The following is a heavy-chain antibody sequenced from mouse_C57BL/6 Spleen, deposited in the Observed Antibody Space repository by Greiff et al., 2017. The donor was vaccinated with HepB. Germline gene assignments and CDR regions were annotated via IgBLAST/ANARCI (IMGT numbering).Heavy chain of an antibody. CDR1: GYTFTDYY. D-gene: IGHD1-1*01. V-gene: IGHV1-76*01. Sequence: QVHVKQSGAELVRPGASVKLSCKASGYTFTDYYINWVKQRPGQGLEWIARLYPGSGNTYYNEKFKGKATLTAEKSSSTAYMQLSSLTSEDSAVYFCAREGYGSSYDYYYAMDYWGQGTSVTVSS. CDR3: AREGYGSSYDYYYAMDY. J-gene: IGHJ4*01. CDR2: LYPGSGNT.